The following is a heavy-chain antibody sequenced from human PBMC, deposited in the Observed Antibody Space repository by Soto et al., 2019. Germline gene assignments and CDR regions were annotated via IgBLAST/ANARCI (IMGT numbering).Heavy chain of an antibody. CDR1: GFTFSRSD. V-gene: IGHV3-73*01. D-gene: IGHD2-8*01. J-gene: IGHJ6*02. CDR3: SRHEEGRRMVFYGMDV. CDR2: VRSKIHNYAT. Sequence: GGSLRLSCSTSGFTFSRSDLHWVRQAPGKGLEWVGRVRSKIHNYATSFADSVRGRFTISRNDSDNTVSLEMSGLKSEDTALYYCSRHEEGRRMVFYGMDVWGQGTKVTVSS.